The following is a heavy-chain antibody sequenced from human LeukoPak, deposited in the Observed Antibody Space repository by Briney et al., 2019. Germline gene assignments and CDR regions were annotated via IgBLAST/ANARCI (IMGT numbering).Heavy chain of an antibody. J-gene: IGHJ4*02. CDR3: TRDLTGPLDY. D-gene: IGHD1-14*01. CDR2: ISYDGINK. Sequence: PGGSLRLSCAASGFTFSSYGMHWVRQAPGKGLEWVALISYDGINKNYADSVKGRFTISRDNSKNTLYLQMNSLRAEDTAVYYCTRDLTGPLDYWGQGILVTVSS. V-gene: IGHV3-30*03. CDR1: GFTFSSYG.